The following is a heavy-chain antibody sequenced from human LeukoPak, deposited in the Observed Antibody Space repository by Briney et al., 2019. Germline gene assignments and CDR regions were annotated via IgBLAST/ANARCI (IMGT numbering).Heavy chain of an antibody. CDR2: INPSGGST. J-gene: IGHJ3*02. Sequence: GASVKVSCKASGYTFTSYYMHWVRQAPGQGLEWMGIINPSGGSTSYAQKFQGRVTMTRDTSTSTAYMELSSLRSEDTAVYYCARDGSREALDIWGQGTMVTVSS. D-gene: IGHD6-13*01. CDR1: GYTFTSYY. V-gene: IGHV1-46*01. CDR3: ARDGSREALDI.